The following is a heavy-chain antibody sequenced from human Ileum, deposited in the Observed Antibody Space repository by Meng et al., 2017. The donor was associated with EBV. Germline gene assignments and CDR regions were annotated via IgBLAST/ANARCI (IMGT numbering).Heavy chain of an antibody. V-gene: IGHV1-18*01. D-gene: IGHD2-15*01. CDR1: GYTFTSYG. Sequence: AQLVLSGAGVKRPGASMKVSCKASGYTFTSYGISWVRQAPGKGLEWMGWISAYNGNTNYAQKLQGRVTMTTDTSTSTAYMELRSLRSDDTAVYYCARVGARGGSCYYWGQGTLVTVSS. CDR2: ISAYNGNT. CDR3: ARVGARGGSCYY. J-gene: IGHJ4*02.